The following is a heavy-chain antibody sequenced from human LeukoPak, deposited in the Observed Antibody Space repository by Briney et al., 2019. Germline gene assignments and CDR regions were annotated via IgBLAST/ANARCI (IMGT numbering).Heavy chain of an antibody. Sequence: GGSLRLSCAASGFTFSSYGMHWVRQAPGKGLEWVAVISYDGSNKYYADSVKGRFTISRDNSKNTLYLQMNSRRAEDTAVYYCAKEIVVVPAASEHAFDIWGQGTMVTVSS. CDR2: ISYDGSNK. D-gene: IGHD2-2*01. V-gene: IGHV3-30*18. CDR1: GFTFSSYG. CDR3: AKEIVVVPAASEHAFDI. J-gene: IGHJ3*02.